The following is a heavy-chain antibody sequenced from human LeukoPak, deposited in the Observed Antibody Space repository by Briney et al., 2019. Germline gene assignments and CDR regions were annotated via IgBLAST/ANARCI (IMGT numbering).Heavy chain of an antibody. Sequence: GGTLRLSCAPSGFTFSSYWMTWVRQAPGKGLERVANTNSEGREKFYVDSVKGRFAISRDNTKNSLSLQMNSLRAEDTAVYYCARLSGGSGSWVMDVWGQGTTVIVSS. J-gene: IGHJ6*02. V-gene: IGHV3-7*04. CDR2: TNSEGREK. CDR1: GFTFSSYW. D-gene: IGHD3-10*01. CDR3: ARLSGGSGSWVMDV.